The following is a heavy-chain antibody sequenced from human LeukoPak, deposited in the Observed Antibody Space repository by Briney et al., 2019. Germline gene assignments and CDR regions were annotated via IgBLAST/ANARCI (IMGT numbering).Heavy chain of an antibody. Sequence: RGSLRLSCAASGFTFSSYGMHWVRQAPGKGLEWVAVISYDGSNKYYADSVKGRFTISRDNSKNTLYLQMNSLRAEDTAVYYCATVVPRVDYWGQGTLVTVSS. V-gene: IGHV3-30*03. CDR1: GFTFSSYG. CDR3: ATVVPRVDY. J-gene: IGHJ4*02. CDR2: ISYDGSNK. D-gene: IGHD2-2*01.